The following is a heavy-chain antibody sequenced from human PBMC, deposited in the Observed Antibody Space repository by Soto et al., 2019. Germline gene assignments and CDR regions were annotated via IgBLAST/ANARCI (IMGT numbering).Heavy chain of an antibody. CDR1: GGSISSSSYY. J-gene: IGHJ2*01. V-gene: IGHV4-39*01. CDR3: ARHVIQGGYPPVGLWYFDL. Sequence: PSETLSLTCTVSGGSISSSSYYWGWIRQPPGKGLEWIGSIYYSGSTYYNPSLKSRVTISVDTSKNQFSLKLSSVTAADTAVYYCARHVIQGGYPPVGLWYFDLWGRGTLVTVSS. CDR2: IYYSGST. D-gene: IGHD3-10*01.